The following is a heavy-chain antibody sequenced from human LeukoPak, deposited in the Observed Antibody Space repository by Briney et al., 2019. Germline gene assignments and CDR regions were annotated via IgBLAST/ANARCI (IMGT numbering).Heavy chain of an antibody. CDR1: GYTFTSYG. V-gene: IGHV1-8*02. D-gene: IGHD3-10*01. CDR2: MNPNSGNT. CDR3: ARDGSGNWFDP. Sequence: ASVKVSCKASGYTFTSYGISWVRQAPGQGLEWMGWMNPNSGNTGYAQKFQGRVTMTRNTSISTAYMELSSLRSEDTAVYYCARDGSGNWFDPWGQGTLVTVSS. J-gene: IGHJ5*02.